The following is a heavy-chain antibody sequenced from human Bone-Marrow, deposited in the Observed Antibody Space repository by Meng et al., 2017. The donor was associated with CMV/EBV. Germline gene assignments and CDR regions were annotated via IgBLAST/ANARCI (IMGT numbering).Heavy chain of an antibody. D-gene: IGHD2-8*01. V-gene: IGHV2-70*20. J-gene: IGHJ4*02. CDR3: ARTWRTGVCYSDFDY. Sequence: SGPTLVKPTQTLTLTCTFSGFSLTTSGMCVNWVRQSPGKALEWLALIDWDGDKYYRTSLKTRLTISKDTSKNQVVLTMTNMDPVDSATYYCARTWRTGVCYSDFDYWRQGTLVTVSS. CDR1: GFSLTTSGMC. CDR2: IDWDGDK.